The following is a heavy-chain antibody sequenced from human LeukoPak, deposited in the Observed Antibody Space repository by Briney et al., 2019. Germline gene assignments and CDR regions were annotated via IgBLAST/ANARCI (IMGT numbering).Heavy chain of an antibody. CDR3: GIAVAGKVDY. V-gene: IGHV3-33*01. D-gene: IGHD6-19*01. CDR2: IWCDGSNK. CDR1: GFTFSSYG. J-gene: IGHJ4*02. Sequence: GGSLRLSCAASGFTFSSYGMHWVRQAPGKGLEWVAVIWCDGSNKYYADSVKGRFTISRDNSKNTLYLQMNSLRAEDTAVYYCGIAVAGKVDYWGQGTLVTVSS.